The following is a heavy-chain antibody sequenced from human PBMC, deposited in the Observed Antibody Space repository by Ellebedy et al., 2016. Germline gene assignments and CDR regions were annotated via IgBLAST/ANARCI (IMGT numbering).Heavy chain of an antibody. CDR2: ISSTSTYI. CDR1: GFTFSSYS. Sequence: GESLKISXAASGFTFSSYSMNWVRQAPGKGPEWVSSISSTSTYIYYADSVKGRFTISRDNAKNTLYLQMNSLRAEDTAVYYCARAGVPTRLTGYPIDPFDNWGQGTLVTVSS. CDR3: ARAGVPTRLTGYPIDPFDN. V-gene: IGHV3-21*01. D-gene: IGHD3-9*01. J-gene: IGHJ4*02.